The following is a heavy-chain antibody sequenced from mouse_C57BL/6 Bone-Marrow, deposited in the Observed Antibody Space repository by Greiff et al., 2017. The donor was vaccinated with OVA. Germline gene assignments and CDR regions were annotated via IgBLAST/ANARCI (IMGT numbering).Heavy chain of an antibody. Sequence: EVKVVESGGGLVKPGGSLKLSCAASGFTFSSYTMSWVRQTPEKRLEWVATISGGGGNTYYPDSVKGRFTISRDNAKNTLYLQMSSLRSEDTALYYCASITTVSDYWGQGTTLTVSS. CDR2: ISGGGGNT. CDR3: ASITTVSDY. V-gene: IGHV5-9*01. CDR1: GFTFSSYT. D-gene: IGHD1-1*01. J-gene: IGHJ2*01.